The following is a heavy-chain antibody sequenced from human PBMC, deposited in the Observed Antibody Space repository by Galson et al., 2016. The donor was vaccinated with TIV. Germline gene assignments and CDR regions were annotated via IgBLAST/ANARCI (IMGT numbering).Heavy chain of an antibody. CDR3: ARDTEQYNSFTDTFDV. D-gene: IGHD6-6*01. CDR2: ITSSSSYL. CDR1: GFTFSSYS. Sequence: SLRLSCAASGFTFSSYSMNWVRQAPGKGLEWVSSITSSSSYLYYADSVKGRFTISRDNAKNSLFPQMTTLRADDTAVYYCARDTEQYNSFTDTFDVWGQGTMVTVSS. V-gene: IGHV3-21*06. J-gene: IGHJ3*01.